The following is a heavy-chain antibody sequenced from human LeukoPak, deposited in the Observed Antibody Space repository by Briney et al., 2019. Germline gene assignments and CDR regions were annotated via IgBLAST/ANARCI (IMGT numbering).Heavy chain of an antibody. CDR2: ISGSGGST. CDR1: GFTFSSYA. Sequence: GGSLRLSCAASGFTFSSYAMSWVRQAPGKGLEWVSAISGSGGSTYYADSVKGRFTISRDNSKNTLYLQMNSLRAEDTAVYYCATPYYDFWSGYYRGGDYWGQGTLVTVSS. J-gene: IGHJ4*02. D-gene: IGHD3-3*01. CDR3: ATPYYDFWSGYYRGGDY. V-gene: IGHV3-23*01.